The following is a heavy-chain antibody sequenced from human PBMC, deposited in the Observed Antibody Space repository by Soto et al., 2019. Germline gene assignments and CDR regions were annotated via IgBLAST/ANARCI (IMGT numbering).Heavy chain of an antibody. J-gene: IGHJ4*02. Sequence: QVQLQESGPGLVKPSQTLSLTCTVSGGSITSSGYYWSWIRQHPGEGLEWIGFTSNSGSNSYNPSLKSRVTISVDTSSHQFSLNLKSVTAAATAVYYCARGGGSTKVAYWGQGTLVTVSP. V-gene: IGHV4-31*03. CDR3: ARGGGSTKVAY. D-gene: IGHD2-2*01. CDR2: TSNSGSN. CDR1: GGSITSSGYY.